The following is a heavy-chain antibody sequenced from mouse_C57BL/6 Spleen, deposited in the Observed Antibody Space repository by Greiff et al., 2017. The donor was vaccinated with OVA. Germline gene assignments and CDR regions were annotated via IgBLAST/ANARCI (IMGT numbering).Heavy chain of an antibody. CDR3: ASDGYYGAMDY. D-gene: IGHD2-3*01. V-gene: IGHV5-4*01. Sequence: EVQVVESGGGLVKPGGSLKLSCAASGFTFSSYAMSWVRQTPEKRLEWVATISDGGSYTYYPDNVKGRFTISRDNAKNNLYLQMSHLKSEDTAMYYCASDGYYGAMDYWGQGTSVTVSS. CDR1: GFTFSSYA. CDR2: ISDGGSYT. J-gene: IGHJ4*01.